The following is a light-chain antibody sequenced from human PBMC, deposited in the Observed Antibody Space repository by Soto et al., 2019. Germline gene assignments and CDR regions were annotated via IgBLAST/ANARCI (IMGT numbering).Light chain of an antibody. CDR1: SSNIGSNY. V-gene: IGLV1-47*01. Sequence: QSVLTQPPSASGTPGQRVTISCSGSSSNIGSNYVYWYQQLPGTAPKLLIYRNNQRPSGVPDRFFGSKSGTSASLAISGLRSEDEADYYCAAWDDGLSGVVFGGGTKVTVL. CDR2: RNN. J-gene: IGLJ3*02. CDR3: AAWDDGLSGVV.